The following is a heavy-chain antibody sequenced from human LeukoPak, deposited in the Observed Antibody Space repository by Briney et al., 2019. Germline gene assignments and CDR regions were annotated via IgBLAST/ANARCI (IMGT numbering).Heavy chain of an antibody. CDR1: GFTFSSYW. Sequence: GGSLRLSRAASGFTFSSYWMHCVRQAPGKGLVWVSRINSDVSSTSYADSVKGRFTISTDNVKNTLYLQMTSLRAEDTAVYYCARGHDYGDYLWGQGTLVTVSS. D-gene: IGHD4-17*01. CDR2: INSDVSST. V-gene: IGHV3-74*01. J-gene: IGHJ5*02. CDR3: ARGHDYGDYL.